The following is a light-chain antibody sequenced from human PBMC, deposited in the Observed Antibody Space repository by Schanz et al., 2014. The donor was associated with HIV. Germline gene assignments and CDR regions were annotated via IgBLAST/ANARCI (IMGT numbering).Light chain of an antibody. CDR3: QQYGSSPWT. CDR1: QRLSSSY. Sequence: EIVLTQSPGTLSLSPGERATLSCGASQRLSSSYLAWYQQKPGQAPRLLIYGAFTRATGIPVRFSGSGSGTDFNLTISRLEPEDYAVYYCQQYGSSPWTFGQGTRVDVK. CDR2: GAF. J-gene: IGKJ1*01. V-gene: IGKV3-20*01.